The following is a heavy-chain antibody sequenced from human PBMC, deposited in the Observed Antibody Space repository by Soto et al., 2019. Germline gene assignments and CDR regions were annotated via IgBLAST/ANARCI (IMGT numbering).Heavy chain of an antibody. CDR2: IIPIFGTA. CDR1: GGTFSSYA. Sequence: ASVKVSCKASGGTFSSYAISWVRQAPGQGLEWMGGIIPIFGTANYAQKFQGRVTITADESTSTAYMELSSLRSEDTAVYYCARPGYYDSSGYYNNYYYYGMDVWGQGTTVTVSS. D-gene: IGHD3-22*01. J-gene: IGHJ6*02. CDR3: ARPGYYDSSGYYNNYYYYGMDV. V-gene: IGHV1-69*13.